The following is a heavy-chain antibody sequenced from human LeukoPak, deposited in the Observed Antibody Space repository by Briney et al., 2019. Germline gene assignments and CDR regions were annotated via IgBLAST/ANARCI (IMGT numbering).Heavy chain of an antibody. D-gene: IGHD3-10*01. Sequence: ASVKVSCKASGYTFLSYDINWVRQASGQGLEWMGWMNPNNGNTGYAQKFQGRVTMTRDTSISTAYMELRGLRSEDTAVYYCVRDGEGVAISVNYWFDPWGQGTLVTVSS. CDR3: VRDGEGVAISVNYWFDP. CDR1: GYTFLSYD. CDR2: MNPNNGNT. J-gene: IGHJ5*02. V-gene: IGHV1-8*01.